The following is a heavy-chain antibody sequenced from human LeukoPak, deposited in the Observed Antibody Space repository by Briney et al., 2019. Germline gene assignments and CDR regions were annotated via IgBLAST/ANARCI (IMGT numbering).Heavy chain of an antibody. Sequence: PSETLSLTCTVSGGSISSYYWSCIRQPAGEGLEWIGRIYTSGSTNYNPSLKSRVTISVDKSKNQFSLKLSSVTAAATAVYYCARDPIAAAGKDYWGQGTLVTVSS. CDR2: IYTSGST. V-gene: IGHV4-4*07. D-gene: IGHD6-13*01. CDR3: ARDPIAAAGKDY. CDR1: GGSISSYY. J-gene: IGHJ4*02.